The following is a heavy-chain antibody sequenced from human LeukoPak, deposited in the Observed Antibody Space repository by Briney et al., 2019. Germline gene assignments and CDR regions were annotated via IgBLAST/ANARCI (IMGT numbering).Heavy chain of an antibody. CDR2: ISSSSSTI. CDR1: GFTFSSYS. Sequence: GGCLRLSCAASGFTFSSYSMNWVRQAPGKGLEWVSYISSSSSTIYYADSVKGRFTISRDNAKNSLYLQMNSLRAEDTAVYYCARDNSSGYYVGLDYWGQGTQVTVSS. D-gene: IGHD3-22*01. V-gene: IGHV3-48*04. CDR3: ARDNSSGYYVGLDY. J-gene: IGHJ4*02.